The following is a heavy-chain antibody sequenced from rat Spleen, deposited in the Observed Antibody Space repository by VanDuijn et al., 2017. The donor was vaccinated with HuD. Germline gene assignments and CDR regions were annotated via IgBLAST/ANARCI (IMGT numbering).Heavy chain of an antibody. V-gene: IGHV5-31*01. D-gene: IGHD1-6*01. J-gene: IGHJ2*01. CDR2: INYDGDNT. CDR3: TRDRILRSTGFDY. CDR1: GFTFNNYW. Sequence: EVQLVESGGGLVQPGRSLKLSCVASGFTFNNYWMTWIRQAPGKGLEWVASINYDGDNTYYRDSVKGRFTISRDNAKSTLYLQMDSLRSEDSATYYCTRDRILRSTGFDYWGQGVMVTVSS.